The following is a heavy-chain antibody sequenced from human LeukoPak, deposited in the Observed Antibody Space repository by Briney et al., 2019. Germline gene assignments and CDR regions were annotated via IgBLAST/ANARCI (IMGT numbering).Heavy chain of an antibody. CDR1: GFTFTSSA. V-gene: IGHV1-58*01. CDR2: IVVGSGNT. J-gene: IGHJ4*02. D-gene: IGHD6-13*01. Sequence: ASVTVSCKASGFTFTSSAVQWVRQARGQRLEWIGWIVVGSGNTNYAQKFQARVTITRDTSASTAYMELSSLRSEDTAVYYCARDPIGSRWPYYFDYWGQGTLVTVSS. CDR3: ARDPIGSRWPYYFDY.